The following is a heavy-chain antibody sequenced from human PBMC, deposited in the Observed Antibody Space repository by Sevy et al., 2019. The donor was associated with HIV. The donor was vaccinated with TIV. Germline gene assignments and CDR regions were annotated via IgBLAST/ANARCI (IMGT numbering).Heavy chain of an antibody. Sequence: GGSLRLSCAASGFTFSNYAMSWVRQAPGKGLEWVSSISRSGGSTYYADSVKGRFTISRDNSKNTLNLQMNSLRAEDTAVYYCAKVDVVVPVADYGLDVWGQGTTVTVSS. V-gene: IGHV3-23*01. CDR3: AKVDVVVPVADYGLDV. J-gene: IGHJ6*02. D-gene: IGHD2-2*01. CDR2: ISRSGGST. CDR1: GFTFSNYA.